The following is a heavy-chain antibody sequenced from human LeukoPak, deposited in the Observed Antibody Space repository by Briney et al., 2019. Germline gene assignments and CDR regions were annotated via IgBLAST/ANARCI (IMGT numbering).Heavy chain of an antibody. Sequence: PGGSLRLSCAASRFIFSSYGMHWVRQAPGKGLEWLANIKTDGSEQYYVDSVKGRFTISRDNAMNSLYLQMNSLRADDTAVYYCAREYCSGGTCYLPGYWGQGTLVTVSS. CDR2: IKTDGSEQ. CDR3: AREYCSGGTCYLPGY. V-gene: IGHV3-7*04. CDR1: RFIFSSYG. D-gene: IGHD2-15*01. J-gene: IGHJ4*02.